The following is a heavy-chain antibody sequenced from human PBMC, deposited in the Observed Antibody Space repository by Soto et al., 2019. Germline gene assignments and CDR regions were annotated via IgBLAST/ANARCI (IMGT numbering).Heavy chain of an antibody. D-gene: IGHD1-7*01. CDR3: ARSNWNYAGIEF. CDR1: GFTYDSHW. J-gene: IGHJ4*02. Sequence: GGSQRLSCVASGFTYDSHWLHWVRQVPGKRPMWVSPSHTDGRTPAYANSVRDRVVISRDNVQNTVSQHMDHLRDDDTAVYYCARSNWNYAGIEFCGSGT. CDR2: SHTDGRTP. V-gene: IGHV3-74*01.